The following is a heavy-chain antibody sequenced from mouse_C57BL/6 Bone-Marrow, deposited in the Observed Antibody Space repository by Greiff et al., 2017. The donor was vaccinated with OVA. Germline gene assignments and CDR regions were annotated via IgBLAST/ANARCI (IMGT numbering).Heavy chain of an antibody. Sequence: EVQVVESGGGLVQPGGSLKLSCAASGFTFSDYYMYWVRPTPEKRLEWVAYISNGGGSTYYPDTVKGRFTISRDNAKNTLYLQMSRLKSEDTAMYYCARHSIYYGNYFYAMDYWGQGTSVTVSS. CDR2: ISNGGGST. V-gene: IGHV5-12*01. D-gene: IGHD2-1*01. CDR3: ARHSIYYGNYFYAMDY. J-gene: IGHJ4*01. CDR1: GFTFSDYY.